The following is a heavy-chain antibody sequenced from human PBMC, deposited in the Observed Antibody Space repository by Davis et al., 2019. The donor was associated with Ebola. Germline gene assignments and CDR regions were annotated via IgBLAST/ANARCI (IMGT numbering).Heavy chain of an antibody. V-gene: IGHV4-59*12. CDR1: GGSISSYY. CDR2: IYYSGST. J-gene: IGHJ3*02. Sequence: MPSETLSLTCTVSGGSISSYYWSWIRQPPGKGLEWIGYIYYSGSTNYNPSLKSRVTISVDTSKNQFSLKLSSVTAADTAVYYCAREGYYDSSGYPYAFDIWGQGTMVTVSS. CDR3: AREGYYDSSGYPYAFDI. D-gene: IGHD3-22*01.